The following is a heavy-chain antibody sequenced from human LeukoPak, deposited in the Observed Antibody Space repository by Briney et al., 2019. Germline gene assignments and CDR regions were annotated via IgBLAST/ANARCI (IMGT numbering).Heavy chain of an antibody. CDR2: IIPIFGTA. CDR1: GGTFSSYA. D-gene: IGHD6-19*01. V-gene: IGHV1-69*06. Sequence: EASVKVSCKASGGTFSSYAISWVRQAPGQGLEWMGGIIPIFGTANYAQKFQGRVTITADKSTSTAYMELSSLRSEDTAVYYCVRDIASYSSGWLKDAFDIWGQGTMVTVSS. J-gene: IGHJ3*02. CDR3: VRDIASYSSGWLKDAFDI.